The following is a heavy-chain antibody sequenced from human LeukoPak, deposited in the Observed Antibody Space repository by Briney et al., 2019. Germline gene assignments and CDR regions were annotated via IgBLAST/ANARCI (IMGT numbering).Heavy chain of an antibody. D-gene: IGHD3-16*02. Sequence: SETPSLTCTVYGGSISSGPYYWGWIRQPPGKGLEWIGSIYHSGSTYYNPSLKSRVTISVDTSKNQFSLKLSSVTAADTAVYYCARDPMITFGGVIVNPFFDYWGQGTLVTVSS. V-gene: IGHV4-39*07. CDR2: IYHSGST. J-gene: IGHJ4*02. CDR3: ARDPMITFGGVIVNPFFDY. CDR1: GGSISSGPYY.